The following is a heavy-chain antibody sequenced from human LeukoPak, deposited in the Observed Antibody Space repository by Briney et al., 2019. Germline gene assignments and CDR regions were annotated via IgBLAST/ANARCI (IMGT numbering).Heavy chain of an antibody. D-gene: IGHD1-26*01. J-gene: IGHJ4*02. CDR2: ISSTDSTI. CDR1: GFTFSSYE. Sequence: GGSLRLSCAASGFTFSSYEMNWVRQAPGKGLEWVSYISSTDSTIYYADSVKGRFTISRDNAKNSLYLQMSSLRAEDTAVYYCARDRLTSGSYFFDYWGQGTLVTVSS. CDR3: ARDRLTSGSYFFDY. V-gene: IGHV3-48*03.